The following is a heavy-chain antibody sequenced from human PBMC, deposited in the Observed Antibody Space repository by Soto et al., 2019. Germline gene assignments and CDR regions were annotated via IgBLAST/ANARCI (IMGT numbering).Heavy chain of an antibody. J-gene: IGHJ4*02. CDR1: GFTFSSYW. D-gene: IGHD6-13*01. CDR3: ARDHSSSWPIYRGYYFDY. V-gene: IGHV3-74*01. CDR2: INSDGSST. Sequence: GGSLRLSCAASGFTFSSYWMHWVRQAPGKGLVWVSRINSDGSSTSYADSVKGRFTISRDNAKNSLYLQMNSLRAEDTAVYYCARDHSSSWPIYRGYYFDYWGQGTLVTVSS.